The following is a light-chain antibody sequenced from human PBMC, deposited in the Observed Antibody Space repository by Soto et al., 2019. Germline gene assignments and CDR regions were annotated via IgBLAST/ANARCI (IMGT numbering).Light chain of an antibody. J-gene: IGKJ1*01. CDR3: QQYGSSLST. CDR1: QYINTR. Sequence: LGLTQARATLSEFPGDRVTLSCRASQYINTRLAWYQHRPGQAPRLLIYATSSRATDIPDRFIGYGSGTDFTLTISGLEPEDFAVYYCQQYGSSLSTFGQGTKVDIK. V-gene: IGKV3-20*01. CDR2: ATS.